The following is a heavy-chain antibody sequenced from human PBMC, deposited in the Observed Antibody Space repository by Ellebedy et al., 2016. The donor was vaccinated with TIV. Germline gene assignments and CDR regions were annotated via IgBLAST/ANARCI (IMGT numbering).Heavy chain of an antibody. CDR2: IYYSGSP. CDR1: GGSISTYY. V-gene: IGHV4-59*01. J-gene: IGHJ3*02. CDR3: ATSYDSSGYYDDDAFDI. D-gene: IGHD3-22*01. Sequence: MPGGSLRLSCTVSGGSISTYYWSWIRQPPGKGLEWNGYIYYSGSPKSNPSLKSRVTMSVDPSKKQFSLNLSSVTAADTAVYYCATSYDSSGYYDDDAFDIWGQGTMVTVSS.